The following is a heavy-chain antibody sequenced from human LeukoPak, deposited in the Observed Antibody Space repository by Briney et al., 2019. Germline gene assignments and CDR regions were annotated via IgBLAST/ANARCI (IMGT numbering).Heavy chain of an antibody. V-gene: IGHV3-7*01. CDR3: AELGITMIGGV. J-gene: IGHJ6*04. CDR2: IKQDGSEK. D-gene: IGHD3-10*02. CDR1: GFTFSSYW. Sequence: GGSLRLSCAASGFTFSSYWMSWVRQAPGKGLEWVANIKQDGSEKNSVDSVKGRFTISRDNAKNSLYLQMNSLRVDDTAVYYCAELGITMIGGVWGKGTTVTISS.